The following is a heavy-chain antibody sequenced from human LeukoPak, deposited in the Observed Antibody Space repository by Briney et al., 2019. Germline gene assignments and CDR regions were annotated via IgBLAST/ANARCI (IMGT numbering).Heavy chain of an antibody. Sequence: ASVKVSCKASGYTFTSYDINWVRQATGQGLEWMGWMNPNSGNTGYAQKFQGRVTITRDTSASTAYMELSSLRSEDMAVYYCARVELYYDFWSGPGGFDPWGQGTLVTVSS. D-gene: IGHD3-3*01. V-gene: IGHV1-8*01. CDR2: MNPNSGNT. CDR3: ARVELYYDFWSGPGGFDP. J-gene: IGHJ5*02. CDR1: GYTFTSYD.